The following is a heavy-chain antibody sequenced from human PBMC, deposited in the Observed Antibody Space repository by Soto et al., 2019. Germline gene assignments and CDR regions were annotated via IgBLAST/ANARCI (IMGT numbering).Heavy chain of an antibody. CDR2: IIPIFGTA. J-gene: IGHJ5*02. D-gene: IGHD6-19*01. CDR3: ARVGAQWLVGSEERGWFDP. CDR1: GGTFSSYA. Sequence: QVQLVQSGAEVKKPGSSVKVSCKASGGTFSSYAISWVRQAPGQGLEWMGGIIPIFGTANYAQKFQGRVTITEDESTSTAYMELGSLRAEDTAVYYCARVGAQWLVGSEERGWFDPWGQGTLVTVSS. V-gene: IGHV1-69*01.